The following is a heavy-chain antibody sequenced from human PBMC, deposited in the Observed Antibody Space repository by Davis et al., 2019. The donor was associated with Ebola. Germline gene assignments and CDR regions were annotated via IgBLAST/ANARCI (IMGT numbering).Heavy chain of an antibody. CDR1: GFTFSSYW. CDR2: ISTDGGST. D-gene: IGHD4-17*01. CDR3: ATGGLRYFQH. J-gene: IGHJ1*01. V-gene: IGHV3-74*01. Sequence: GESLKISCAASGFTFSSYWMHWVRQAPGKGLVWVSRISTDGGSTSYADSVKGRFTISRDNAKSALFLQMNSLRAEDTALYYCATGGLRYFQHWGQGTLVTVSS.